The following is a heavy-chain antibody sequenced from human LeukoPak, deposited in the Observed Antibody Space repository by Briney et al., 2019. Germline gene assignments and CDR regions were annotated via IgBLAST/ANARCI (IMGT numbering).Heavy chain of an antibody. Sequence: SETLSLTCTVSGGSISSYYWSWIRQPAGKGLEWIGRIYTSGSTNYNPSLKSRVTMSVDTSKNQFSLKLSSVTAADTAVYYCACDYLRSWYFDLWGRGTLVTVSS. CDR2: IYTSGST. CDR1: GGSISSYY. CDR3: ACDYLRSWYFDL. V-gene: IGHV4-4*07. J-gene: IGHJ2*01.